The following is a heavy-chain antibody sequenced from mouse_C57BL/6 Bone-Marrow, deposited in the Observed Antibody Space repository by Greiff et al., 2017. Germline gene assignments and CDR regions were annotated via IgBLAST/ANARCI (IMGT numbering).Heavy chain of an antibody. Sequence: QVQLQQSGAELARPGASVKLSCKASGYTFTSYGISWVKQRPGQGLEWIGEIYPRSGNTYYNEKFKGKATLTADKSSSTAYMELRSLTSEDSAVYVWARGGYYDGSGPRFAYWGQGTLVTVSA. CDR1: GYTFTSYG. CDR2: IYPRSGNT. V-gene: IGHV1-81*01. J-gene: IGHJ3*01. CDR3: ARGGYYDGSGPRFAY. D-gene: IGHD1-1*01.